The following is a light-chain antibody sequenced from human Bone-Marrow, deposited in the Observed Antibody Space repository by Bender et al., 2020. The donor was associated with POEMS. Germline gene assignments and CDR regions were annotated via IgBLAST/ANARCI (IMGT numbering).Light chain of an antibody. CDR3: QSFDTSLSGWV. CDR2: EVS. J-gene: IGLJ3*02. CDR1: SSEVGSFNL. V-gene: IGLV2-23*02. Sequence: QSALTQPASVSGSPGQSITMSCTGISSEVGSFNLVSWYQQHPGKAPKLMIYEVSKRPSGVSYRFSGSKSGNTASLTISGLQAEDEADYYCQSFDTSLSGWVFGAGTKLTV.